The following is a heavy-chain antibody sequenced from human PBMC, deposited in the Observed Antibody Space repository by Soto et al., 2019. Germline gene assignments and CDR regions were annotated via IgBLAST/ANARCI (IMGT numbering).Heavy chain of an antibody. Sequence: QVQLVQSGAEVKNPGASVTVSCQASNYLFGSFGISWVRQAPGQGLEWMGWITPYNGNTHYAEKFQDRVTMTADTSTTTAYMEVRRLTSDDTAVYFCARISARRNDFDVWGQGTVVTVSS. CDR2: ITPYNGNT. V-gene: IGHV1-18*01. CDR3: ARISARRNDFDV. CDR1: NYLFGSFG. J-gene: IGHJ3*01.